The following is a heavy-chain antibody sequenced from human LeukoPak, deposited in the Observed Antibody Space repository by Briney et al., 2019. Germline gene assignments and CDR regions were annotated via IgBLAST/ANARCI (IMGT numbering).Heavy chain of an antibody. CDR2: IKQDGSEK. CDR1: GFTFSSYW. CDR3: ARDGSYFSPQRSDY. Sequence: PGGSLRLSCAASGFTFSSYWMSWVRQAPGKGLEWVANIKQDGSEKYYVDSVKGRFTISRDNAKNSLYLQMNSLRAEDTAVYYCARDGSYFSPQRSDYWGQGTLVTVSS. D-gene: IGHD1-26*01. J-gene: IGHJ4*02. V-gene: IGHV3-7*01.